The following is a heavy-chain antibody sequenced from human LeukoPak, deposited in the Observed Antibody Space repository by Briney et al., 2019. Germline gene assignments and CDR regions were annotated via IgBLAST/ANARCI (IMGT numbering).Heavy chain of an antibody. CDR2: IYYSGST. V-gene: IGHV4-59*01. CDR1: GGSISGYF. Sequence: SETLSLTCTVSGGSISGYFWSWIRQPPEKGLEWIAYIYYSGSTDYSPSLKSRVTISVDTSKNQFSLKLSSVTAADTAVHYCARGRDGYNLGYDYWGQGTLVTVSS. D-gene: IGHD5-24*01. J-gene: IGHJ4*02. CDR3: ARGRDGYNLGYDY.